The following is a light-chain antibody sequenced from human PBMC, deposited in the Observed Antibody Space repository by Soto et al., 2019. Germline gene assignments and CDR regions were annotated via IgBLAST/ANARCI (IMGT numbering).Light chain of an antibody. Sequence: AIQLTQSPSSLSASLGDRVTITCRASQGISTLLAWYQQKPGKAPKVLIYESSLLQSGVPSRFRGSGSGTDFTLTISSLQPEDFETYYCQHFKSFPITFGQGTRLEIK. V-gene: IGKV1-13*02. CDR2: ESS. J-gene: IGKJ5*01. CDR1: QGISTL. CDR3: QHFKSFPIT.